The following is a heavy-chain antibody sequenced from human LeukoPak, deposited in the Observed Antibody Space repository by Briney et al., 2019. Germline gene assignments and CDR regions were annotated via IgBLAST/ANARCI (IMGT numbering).Heavy chain of an antibody. V-gene: IGHV4-39*07. CDR3: ARGGGYYADDY. J-gene: IGHJ4*02. D-gene: IGHD2-2*01. CDR2: MYYSGST. CDR1: GGSISSRSYY. Sequence: SETLSLTCTVSGGSISSRSYYWGWIRQPPGKGLEWIGSMYYSGSTYYNPSLKSRVTMSVDTSKNHFSLKLSSVTAADTAVYYCARGGGYYADDYWGQGTLVTVSS.